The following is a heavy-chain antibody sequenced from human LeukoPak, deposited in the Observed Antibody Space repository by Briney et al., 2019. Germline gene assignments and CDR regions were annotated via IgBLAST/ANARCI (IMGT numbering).Heavy chain of an antibody. V-gene: IGHV3-30-3*01. CDR1: GFTFTNYA. CDR2: ISDTGYNQ. J-gene: IGHJ4*02. CDR3: AREPYYDILTGYYTVGS. Sequence: GGSLRLSCAASGFTFTNYAIHWVRQAPGQGLEWITVISDTGYNQDYADAVKGRFTFSRDNAKNSLYLQMNSLRAEDTAVYYCAREPYYDILTGYYTVGSWGQGTLVTVSS. D-gene: IGHD3-9*01.